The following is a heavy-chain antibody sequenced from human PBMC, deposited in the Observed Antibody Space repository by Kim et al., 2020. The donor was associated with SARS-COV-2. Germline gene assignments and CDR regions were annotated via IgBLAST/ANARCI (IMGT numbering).Heavy chain of an antibody. V-gene: IGHV3-23*01. J-gene: IGHJ5*02. Sequence: GRFTISRGNSKNTLYLQMNSLRAEDTAVYYCAKVYSRYCSGGSCYSGPWGQGTLITVSS. D-gene: IGHD2-15*01. CDR3: AKVYSRYCSGGSCYSGP.